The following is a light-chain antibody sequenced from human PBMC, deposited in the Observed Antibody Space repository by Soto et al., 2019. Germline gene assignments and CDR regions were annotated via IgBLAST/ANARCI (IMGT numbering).Light chain of an antibody. CDR3: GSYTIGSTRV. V-gene: IGLV2-14*01. CDR2: EVN. Sequence: QSALTQPASVSGSPGQSITISCTGSNSDVGAYNYVSWYQQHPGKAPKLIIYEVNNRPSGVSYRCSGSKSANTASLTISGLLADEEADDYCGSYTIGSTRVFGGGTKLTVL. CDR1: NSDVGAYNY. J-gene: IGLJ3*02.